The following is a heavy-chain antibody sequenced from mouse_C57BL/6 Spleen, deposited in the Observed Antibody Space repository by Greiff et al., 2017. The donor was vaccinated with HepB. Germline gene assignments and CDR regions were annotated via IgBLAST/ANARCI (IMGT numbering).Heavy chain of an antibody. J-gene: IGHJ1*03. Sequence: QVQLQQSGAELVRPGASVTLSCKASGYTFTDYDMHWVKQTPVHGLEWIGAIDPETGGTAYNQKFKGKAILTADKSSSTAYMELRSLTSEDSAVYYCTRDTTVFTRYFDVWGTGTTVTVSS. V-gene: IGHV1-15*01. CDR2: IDPETGGT. CDR3: TRDTTVFTRYFDV. CDR1: GYTFTDYD. D-gene: IGHD1-1*01.